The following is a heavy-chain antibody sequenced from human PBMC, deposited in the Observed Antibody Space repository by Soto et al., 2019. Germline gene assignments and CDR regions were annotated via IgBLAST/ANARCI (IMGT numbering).Heavy chain of an antibody. J-gene: IGHJ2*01. D-gene: IGHD2-21*02. Sequence: QLHLQESGPGLVKPSETLSLSCAVSGGSISNSNYYWVWIRQPPGKGLEWIASIYYSGTSYYKPSLKGRVTISVDTSKNQFALRLTSVTAADTAVYYCARRDFDGGTFDVWGRGTLATVSS. V-gene: IGHV4-39*01. CDR1: GGSISNSNYY. CDR2: IYYSGTS. CDR3: ARRDFDGGTFDV.